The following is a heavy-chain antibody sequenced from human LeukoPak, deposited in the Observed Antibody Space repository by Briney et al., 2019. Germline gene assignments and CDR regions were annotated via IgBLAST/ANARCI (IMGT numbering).Heavy chain of an antibody. J-gene: IGHJ6*03. CDR2: ISWNNCSI. D-gene: IGHD3-10*01. CDR3: AKGIFRFGELLYYMDV. Sequence: GRSLTLSCAASGFTFDDYAMHWVRQAPGKGLEGVSGISWNNCSIGYADSVKGRFTISRDNAKNSLYLQMNSLRAEDMALYYCAKGIFRFGELLYYMDVWGKGTTVT. V-gene: IGHV3-9*03. CDR1: GFTFDDYA.